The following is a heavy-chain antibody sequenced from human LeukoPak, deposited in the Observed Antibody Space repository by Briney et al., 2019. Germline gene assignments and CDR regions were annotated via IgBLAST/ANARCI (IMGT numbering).Heavy chain of an antibody. CDR1: GFTFDDYA. CDR3: ARIIVGATGVDY. D-gene: IGHD1-26*01. Sequence: PGRSLRLSCAASGFTFDDYAMHWVRQAPGKGLEWVSGISWNSGSIGYADSVKGRFTISRDNAKSTLYLQMNSLRVEDTAVYYCARIIVGATGVDYWGQGTLVTVSS. V-gene: IGHV3-9*01. CDR2: ISWNSGSI. J-gene: IGHJ4*02.